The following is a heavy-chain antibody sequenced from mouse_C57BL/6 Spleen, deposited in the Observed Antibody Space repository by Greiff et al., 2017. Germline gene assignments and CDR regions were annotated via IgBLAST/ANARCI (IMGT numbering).Heavy chain of an antibody. CDR1: GYTFTSYW. CDR2: IDPSDSYT. Sequence: QVQLQQPGAELVRPGTSVKLSCKASGYTFTSYWMHWVKPRPGQGLEWIGVIDPSDSYTNYNQKFKGKATLTVDTSSSTAYMQLSSLTSEDSAVYYCARSPYVSLDYWGQGTTLTVSS. J-gene: IGHJ2*01. V-gene: IGHV1-59*01. CDR3: ARSPYVSLDY. D-gene: IGHD2-14*01.